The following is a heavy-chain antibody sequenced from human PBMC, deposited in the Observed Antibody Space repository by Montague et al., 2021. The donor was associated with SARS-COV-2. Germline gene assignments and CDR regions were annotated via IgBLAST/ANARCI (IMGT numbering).Heavy chain of an antibody. D-gene: IGHD3-22*01. CDR2: IYHSGST. V-gene: IGHV4-30-2*01. J-gene: IGHJ4*02. CDR3: ARAPRYYYDSSGYFDY. CDR1: GGSISSGGYS. Sequence: TLSLTCAVSGGSISSGGYSWSWIRQPPGKGLEWIGYIYHSGSTYYNPSLKSRVTISVDRSKNQFSLKLSPVTAADTAVYYCARAPRYYYDSSGYFDYWGQGTLVTVSS.